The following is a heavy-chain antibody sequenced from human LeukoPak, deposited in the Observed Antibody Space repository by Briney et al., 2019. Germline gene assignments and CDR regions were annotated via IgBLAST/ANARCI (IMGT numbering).Heavy chain of an antibody. J-gene: IGHJ4*02. CDR2: ISGSGGST. CDR3: AGLRGYSSGWYDY. D-gene: IGHD6-19*01. Sequence: GGSLRLSCAASGFTFSSYAMSWVRHAPGKGLEWVSAISGSGGSTYYADSVKGRFTISRDNSKNTLYLQMNSLRAEDTAVYYCAGLRGYSSGWYDYWGQGTLVTVSS. V-gene: IGHV3-23*01. CDR1: GFTFSSYA.